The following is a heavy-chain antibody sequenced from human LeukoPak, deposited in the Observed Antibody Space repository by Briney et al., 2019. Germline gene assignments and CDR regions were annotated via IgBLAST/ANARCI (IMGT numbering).Heavy chain of an antibody. J-gene: IGHJ1*01. V-gene: IGHV3-21*01. CDR3: ARDFGDSSEFFQH. CDR2: ISGGSNYI. CDR1: GFTFSTYT. D-gene: IGHD6-13*01. Sequence: GGSLRLSCTASGFTFSTYTMNWVRQSPGKGLEWVSSISGGSNYIYYGDSVKGRFTISRDNAKNSLYLQMSSLRAGDTAVYYCARDFGDSSEFFQHWGQGTLVTVSS.